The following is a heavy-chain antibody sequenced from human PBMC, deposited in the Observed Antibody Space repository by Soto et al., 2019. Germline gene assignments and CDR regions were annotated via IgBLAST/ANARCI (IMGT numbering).Heavy chain of an antibody. CDR2: ISYDGSNK. V-gene: IGHV3-30*18. D-gene: IGHD3-16*02. CDR3: AKEYTAFGGVIVTSYYFDY. CDR1: GFTFSSYG. Sequence: GGSLRLSCAASGFTFSSYGMHWVRQAPGKGLEWVAVISYDGSNKYYADSVKGRFTISRDNSKNTLYLQMNSLRAEDTAVYYCAKEYTAFGGVIVTSYYFDYWGQGTLVTVSS. J-gene: IGHJ4*02.